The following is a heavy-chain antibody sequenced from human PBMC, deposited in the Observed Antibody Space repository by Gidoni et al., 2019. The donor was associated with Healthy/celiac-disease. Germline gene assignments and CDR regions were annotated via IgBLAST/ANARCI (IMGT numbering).Heavy chain of an antibody. CDR2: IYYSGST. V-gene: IGHV4-39*01. D-gene: IGHD2-21*02. Sequence: LVKPSETLSLTCTVSGGSISSSSYYWGWIRQPPGKGLEWIGSIYYSGSTYYNPSLKSRVTISVDTSKNQFSLKLSSVTAADTAVYYCARFSVVVTPLNDYWGQGTLVTVSS. J-gene: IGHJ4*02. CDR1: GGSISSSSYY. CDR3: ARFSVVVTPLNDY.